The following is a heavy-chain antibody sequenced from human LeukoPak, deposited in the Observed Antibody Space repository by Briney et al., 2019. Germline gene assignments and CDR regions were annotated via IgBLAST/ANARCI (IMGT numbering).Heavy chain of an antibody. V-gene: IGHV4-59*01. CDR3: ARSGITIFGVVTMNWFDP. D-gene: IGHD3-3*01. Sequence: SETLSLTRTVSGGSISSYYWSWIRQPPGKGLEWIGYIYYSGSTNYNPSLKSRVTISVDTSKNQFSLKLSSVTAADTAVYYCARSGITIFGVVTMNWFDPWGQGTLVTVSS. J-gene: IGHJ5*02. CDR1: GGSISSYY. CDR2: IYYSGST.